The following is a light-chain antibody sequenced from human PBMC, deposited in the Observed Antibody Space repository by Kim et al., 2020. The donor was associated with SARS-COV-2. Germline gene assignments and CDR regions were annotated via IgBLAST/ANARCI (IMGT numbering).Light chain of an antibody. CDR1: SSDVGGYSY. J-gene: IGLJ2*01. CDR3: SSYTSSSTLV. CDR2: DVS. V-gene: IGLV2-14*03. Sequence: QSALTQPASVSGSPGQSITISCTGTSSDVGGYSYVSWYQQHPGKAPKLMIYDVSERPSGVSNRFSGSKSGNTASLTISGLQAEDEADYFCSSYTSSSTLVFGGGTQLTVL.